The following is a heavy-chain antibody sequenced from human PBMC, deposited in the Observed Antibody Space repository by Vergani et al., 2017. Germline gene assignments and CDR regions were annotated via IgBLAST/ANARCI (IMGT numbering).Heavy chain of an antibody. D-gene: IGHD3-10*01. Sequence: QVQLVQSGAEVKKPGSSVKVSCKASGGTFSSYAISWVRQAPGQGLEWMGGIIPIFGTANYAQKFQGRVTITAAESTSTAYMGLSSLRSADTAVYYCARESRWYYGAGSYYNDPYYYYYMDVWGKGTTVTVSS. CDR3: ARESRWYYGAGSYYNDPYYYYYMDV. CDR2: IIPIFGTA. J-gene: IGHJ6*03. CDR1: GGTFSSYA. V-gene: IGHV1-69*01.